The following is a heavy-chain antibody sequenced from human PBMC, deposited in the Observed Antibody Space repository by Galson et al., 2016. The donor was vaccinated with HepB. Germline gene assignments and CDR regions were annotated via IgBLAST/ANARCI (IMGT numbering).Heavy chain of an antibody. Sequence: SETLSLTCAVSGGFIGSNNWWTWIRQPPGKGLEWIGNIYYSGSTYYNPSLKSRVTISVDTSKDQFSLKLSAVTAADTAVYYCARQTTVVMEDFDYWGQGTLVTVSS. J-gene: IGHJ4*01. D-gene: IGHD4-23*01. V-gene: IGHV4-39*01. CDR3: ARQTTVVMEDFDY. CDR2: IYYSGST. CDR1: GGFIGSNNW.